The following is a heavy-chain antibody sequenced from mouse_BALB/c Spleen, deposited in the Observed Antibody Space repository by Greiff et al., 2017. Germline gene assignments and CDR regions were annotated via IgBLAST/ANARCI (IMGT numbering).Heavy chain of an antibody. D-gene: IGHD1-1*01. Sequence: EVQLVESGGGLVKPGGSLKLSCAASGFTFSSYAMSWVRQTPEKRLEWVASISSGGSTYYPDSVKGRFTISRDNARNTLYLQMSSLKSEDTAMYYCARGDYGSSPFDYWGQGTTLTVSS. CDR1: GFTFSSYA. CDR3: ARGDYGSSPFDY. V-gene: IGHV5-6-5*01. J-gene: IGHJ2*01. CDR2: ISSGGST.